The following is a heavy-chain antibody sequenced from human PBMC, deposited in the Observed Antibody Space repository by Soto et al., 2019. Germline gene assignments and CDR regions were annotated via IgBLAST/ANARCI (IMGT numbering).Heavy chain of an antibody. D-gene: IGHD6-19*01. Sequence: SETLSLTRTVSGGSMSSYYWSWIRQPPGKGLEWIGYIYYSGSTNYNPSLKSRVTISVDTSKNQFSLKLSSVTAADTAVYYCARAGYSSGWYGLFGYWGQGTLVTVSS. J-gene: IGHJ4*02. CDR2: IYYSGST. CDR1: GGSMSSYY. CDR3: ARAGYSSGWYGLFGY. V-gene: IGHV4-59*08.